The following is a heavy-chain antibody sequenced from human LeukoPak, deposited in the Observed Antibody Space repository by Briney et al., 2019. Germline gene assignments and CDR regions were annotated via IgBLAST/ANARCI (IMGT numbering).Heavy chain of an antibody. CDR1: GFTFSSYS. Sequence: GGSLRLSCAASGFTFSSYSMNWVRQAPGKGLEWVSYISTSSSTIYYADSVKGRFTISRDNAKNSLYLQMNSLRAEDTAVYYCARDVIGDCTNGVCFDYWGQGTLVTVSS. J-gene: IGHJ4*02. V-gene: IGHV3-48*04. CDR3: ARDVIGDCTNGVCFDY. CDR2: ISTSSSTI. D-gene: IGHD2-8*01.